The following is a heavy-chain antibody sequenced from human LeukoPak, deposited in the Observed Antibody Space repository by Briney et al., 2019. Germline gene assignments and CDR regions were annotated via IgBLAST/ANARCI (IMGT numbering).Heavy chain of an antibody. CDR2: IDGDESGT. CDR3: ARGGDYSGTAFDI. CDR1: GFIFNNHW. J-gene: IGHJ3*02. D-gene: IGHD1-14*01. Sequence: GGSLRLSCAASGFIFNNHWMHWVRQTPGEGLVWVARIDGDESGTIYADSVKGRFTISRDTAKNTLYLQMSRLRADDTAVYFCARGGDYSGTAFDIWGQGTMVTVSS. V-gene: IGHV3-74*01.